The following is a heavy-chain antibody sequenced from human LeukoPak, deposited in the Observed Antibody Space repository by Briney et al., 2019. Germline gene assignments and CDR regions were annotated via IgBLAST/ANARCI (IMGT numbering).Heavy chain of an antibody. CDR3: ARAGTITGTTVPAFDY. V-gene: IGHV1-46*01. J-gene: IGHJ4*02. CDR2: INPSGGST. D-gene: IGHD1-20*01. CDR1: GYTFTSYY. Sequence: GASVKVSCKASGYTFTSYYMHWVRQAPGQGLEWMGIINPSGGSTSYAQKFQGRVTMTRDMSTSTVYMELSSLRSEDTAVYYCARAGTITGTTVPAFDYWGQGTLVTVSS.